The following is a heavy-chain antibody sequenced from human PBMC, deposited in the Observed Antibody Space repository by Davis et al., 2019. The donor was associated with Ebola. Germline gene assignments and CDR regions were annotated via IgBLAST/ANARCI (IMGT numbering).Heavy chain of an antibody. CDR2: IYYSGST. V-gene: IGHV4-30-4*01. CDR1: GGSISSGDYY. J-gene: IGHJ4*02. D-gene: IGHD6-19*01. CDR3: ARRENGYSSGGRPFDY. Sequence: LRLSCTVSGGSISSGDYYWSWIRQPPGKGLEWIGYIYYSGSTYYNPSLKSRVTISVDTSKNQFSLKLSSVTAADTAVYYCARRENGYSSGGRPFDYWGQGTLVTVSS.